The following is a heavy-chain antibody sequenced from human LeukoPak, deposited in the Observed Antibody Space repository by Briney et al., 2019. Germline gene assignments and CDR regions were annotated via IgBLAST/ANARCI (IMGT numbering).Heavy chain of an antibody. Sequence: SETLSLTCAVSGYSISSGYYWGWIRQPPGKGPEWIGSIYHSGSTYYNPSLKSRVTISVDTSKNQFSLKLSSVTAADTAVYYCARHRGKQWLVLDYWGQGTLVTVSS. CDR3: ARHRGKQWLVLDY. J-gene: IGHJ4*02. D-gene: IGHD6-19*01. CDR2: IYHSGST. CDR1: GYSISSGYY. V-gene: IGHV4-38-2*01.